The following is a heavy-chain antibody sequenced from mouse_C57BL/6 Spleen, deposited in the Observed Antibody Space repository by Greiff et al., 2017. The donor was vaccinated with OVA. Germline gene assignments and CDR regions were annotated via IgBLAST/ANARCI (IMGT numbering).Heavy chain of an antibody. Sequence: VQLQQSGAELVRPGASVTLSCKASGYTFTDYAMHWVKQTPEHGLEWIGAIDPETGGTAYNQKFKGKAILTADKSSSTAYMELRSLTSEDSAVYYCTRNSNYDYAMDYWGQGTSVTVSS. CDR2: IDPETGGT. J-gene: IGHJ4*01. CDR3: TRNSNYDYAMDY. CDR1: GYTFTDYA. D-gene: IGHD2-5*01. V-gene: IGHV1-15*01.